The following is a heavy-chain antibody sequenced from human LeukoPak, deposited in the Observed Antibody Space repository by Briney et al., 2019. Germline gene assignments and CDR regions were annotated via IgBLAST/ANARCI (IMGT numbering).Heavy chain of an antibody. Sequence: GGSLRLSCAASGFTFSSYAMSWVRQAPGKGLEWVSAISGSGGHTYYADSVKGRFTISRDTSKNTLFLQMNSLRAEDTAVYHCAKDKHNIPGWYGAFDIWDQGTMVTVSS. CDR1: GFTFSSYA. J-gene: IGHJ3*02. D-gene: IGHD6-19*01. CDR3: AKDKHNIPGWYGAFDI. CDR2: ISGSGGHT. V-gene: IGHV3-23*01.